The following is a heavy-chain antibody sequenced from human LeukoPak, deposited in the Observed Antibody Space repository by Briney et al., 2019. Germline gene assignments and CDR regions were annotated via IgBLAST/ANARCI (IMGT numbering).Heavy chain of an antibody. J-gene: IGHJ4*02. V-gene: IGHV3-64D*06. D-gene: IGHD3-3*02. CDR3: ARLAASGHSYF. CDR2: ISSNGRDA. Sequence: GGSLSLSCSASEFTFGTYAMLWVRQAPGKGLEYVSAISSNGRDAYYAASVRGRFSISRVNSNNTLYLQMSSLRPEDTAMYYCARLAASGHSYFWGQGALVAVSS. CDR1: EFTFGTYA.